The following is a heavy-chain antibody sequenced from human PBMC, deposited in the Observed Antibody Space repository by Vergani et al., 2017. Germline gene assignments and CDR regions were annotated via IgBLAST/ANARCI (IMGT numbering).Heavy chain of an antibody. J-gene: IGHJ3*01. CDR1: GFTFNTYA. V-gene: IGHV3-30-3*01. CDR3: AREYSSTSGRAFDF. CDR2: ISYDGSNK. D-gene: IGHD2-2*01. Sequence: QVQLVESGGGVVQPGRSLRLSCVASGFTFNTYAVHWVRQTPGKGLDWVALISYDGSNKDYADSVKGRFTISRDNSKNTLYLQMNSLRPEDTAVYYCAREYSSTSGRAFDFWGQGTKVTVSS.